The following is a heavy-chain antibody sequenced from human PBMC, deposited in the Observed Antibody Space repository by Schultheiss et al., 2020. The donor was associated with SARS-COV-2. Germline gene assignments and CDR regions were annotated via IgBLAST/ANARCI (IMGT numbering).Heavy chain of an antibody. CDR2: IIPIFGTA. Sequence: KISCKASGGTFSSYAISWVRQAPGQGLEWMGGIIPIFGTANYAQKFQGRVTITADESTSTAYMELSSLRSEDTAVYYCARDPAERWLHEAYYYYGMDVWGQGTTVTVSS. CDR1: GGTFSSYA. V-gene: IGHV1-69*01. J-gene: IGHJ6*02. D-gene: IGHD5-24*01. CDR3: ARDPAERWLHEAYYYYGMDV.